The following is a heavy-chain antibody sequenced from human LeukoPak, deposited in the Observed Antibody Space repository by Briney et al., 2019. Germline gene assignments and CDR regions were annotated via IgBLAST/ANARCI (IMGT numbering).Heavy chain of an antibody. CDR1: GYTFTGYY. CDR2: INPNSGGT. J-gene: IGHJ5*02. Sequence: ASVKVSCKASGYTFTGYYMHWVRQAPGQGLEWMGWINPNSGGTNYAQKFQGRVTMTRDTSISTAYMELSRLRSDDTAVYYCAREKTRAAAGLRGGFDPWGQGTLVTVSS. V-gene: IGHV1-2*02. CDR3: AREKTRAAAGLRGGFDP. D-gene: IGHD6-13*01.